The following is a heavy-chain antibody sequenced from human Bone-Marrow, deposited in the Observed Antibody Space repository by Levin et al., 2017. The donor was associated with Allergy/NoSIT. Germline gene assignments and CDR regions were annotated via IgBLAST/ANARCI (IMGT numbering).Heavy chain of an antibody. CDR2: INHSGST. Sequence: SETLSLTCAVYGGSFSGYYWSWIRQPPGKGLEWIGEINHSGSTNYNPSLKSRVTISVDTSKNQFSLKLSSVTAADTAVYYCARGLSGYRPYALDYWGQGTLVTVSS. D-gene: IGHD5-12*01. J-gene: IGHJ4*02. CDR3: ARGLSGYRPYALDY. V-gene: IGHV4-34*01. CDR1: GGSFSGYY.